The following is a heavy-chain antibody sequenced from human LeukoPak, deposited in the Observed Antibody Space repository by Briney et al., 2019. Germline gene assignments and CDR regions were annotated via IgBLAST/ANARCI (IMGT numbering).Heavy chain of an antibody. V-gene: IGHV4-59*12. D-gene: IGHD2-8*02. J-gene: IGHJ3*02. Sequence: SETLSLTCTVSGGSISSYYWSWIRQPPGKGLEWIEYIYYSGSTNYNPSLKSRVTISIDKSKNQFFLKLSSVTAADTAVYYCARDTGGRGRLDAFDIWGQGTMVTVSS. CDR2: IYYSGST. CDR1: GGSISSYY. CDR3: ARDTGGRGRLDAFDI.